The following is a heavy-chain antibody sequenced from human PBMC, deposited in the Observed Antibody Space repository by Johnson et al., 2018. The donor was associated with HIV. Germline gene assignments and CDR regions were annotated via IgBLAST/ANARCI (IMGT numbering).Heavy chain of an antibody. D-gene: IGHD2-15*01. CDR1: GFTFSSYG. Sequence: QVQLVESGGGVVQPGRSLRLSCAASGFTFSSYGMHWVRQAPGKGLEWVAVISYDGSNKYYADSVKGRFTISRDNSKNTLYLQRNSLRAEDTAMYYCARDRAYHGSGGSCSHVFDIGGQGTMVTVSS. CDR2: ISYDGSNK. J-gene: IGHJ3*02. CDR3: ARDRAYHGSGGSCSHVFDI. V-gene: IGHV3-30*03.